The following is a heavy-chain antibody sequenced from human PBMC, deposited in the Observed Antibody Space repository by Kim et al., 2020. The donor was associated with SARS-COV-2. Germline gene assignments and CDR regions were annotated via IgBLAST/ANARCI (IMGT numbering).Heavy chain of an antibody. CDR1: GGSFSGYY. D-gene: IGHD2-8*01. CDR2: INHSGGT. Sequence: SETLSLTCAVFGGSFSGYYWSWIRQPPGKGLEWIGEINHSGGTNCNPSLKSRVTISLDTSKNQFSLKLSSVTPADTAVYYCARGPFNNGQYWYFDLWGRG. CDR3: ARGPFNNGQYWYFDL. V-gene: IGHV4-34*01. J-gene: IGHJ2*01.